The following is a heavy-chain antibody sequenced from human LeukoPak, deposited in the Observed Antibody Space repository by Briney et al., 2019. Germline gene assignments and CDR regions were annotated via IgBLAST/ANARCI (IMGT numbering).Heavy chain of an antibody. CDR3: AKGHSDYGTGFDL. Sequence: GGSLRLSCAASGFSFSDFAMSWVRQAPGKGLECVSVISSSGGRTYSADSVKARFTISRDNYKNTLSLQMNSLPADDTAVYYCAKGHSDYGTGFDLWGQGTLVTVPS. V-gene: IGHV3-23*01. CDR2: ISSSGGRT. D-gene: IGHD4-17*01. CDR1: GFSFSDFA. J-gene: IGHJ4*02.